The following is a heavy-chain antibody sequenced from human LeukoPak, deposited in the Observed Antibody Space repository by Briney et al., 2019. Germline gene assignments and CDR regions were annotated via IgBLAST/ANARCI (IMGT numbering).Heavy chain of an antibody. CDR1: GYTFTSYD. D-gene: IGHD3-3*01. Sequence: GASVKVSCRASGYTFTSYDINWVRQATGQGLEWMGWINPNNGDTNYAQKFQGRVTMTRDTSISTAYMELSRLRSEDTAVYYCARRDYDFSSGYSGWFDPWGQGTLVTVSS. V-gene: IGHV1-2*02. CDR2: INPNNGDT. J-gene: IGHJ5*02. CDR3: ARRDYDFSSGYSGWFDP.